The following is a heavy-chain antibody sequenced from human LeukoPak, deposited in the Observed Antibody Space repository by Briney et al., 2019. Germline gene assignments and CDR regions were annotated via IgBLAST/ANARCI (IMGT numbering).Heavy chain of an antibody. J-gene: IGHJ4*02. CDR3: ARGYCSGGSCWDPFDY. D-gene: IGHD2-15*01. CDR1: GYTFTSYA. Sequence: GASVKVSCKASGYTFTSYAMHWVRQAPGQRLEWMGWINAGNGNTKYSQKFQGRVTSTRDTSASTAYMELSSLRSEDTAVYYCARGYCSGGSCWDPFDYWGQGTLVTVSS. CDR2: INAGNGNT. V-gene: IGHV1-3*01.